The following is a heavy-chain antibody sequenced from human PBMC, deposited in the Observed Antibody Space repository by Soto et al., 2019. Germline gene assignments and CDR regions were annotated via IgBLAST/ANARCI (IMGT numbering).Heavy chain of an antibody. CDR1: DRSFSGLY. V-gene: IGHV4-34*01. D-gene: IGHD3-3*01. CDR3: ATGGLFSV. Sequence: SDTPSITCGIYDRSFSGLYWSWIRQSPGKGLEWLGEINHAGSTDYNPSLKSRVTISADTSKNQFSLNLTSVTAADTAVYYCATGGLFSVWGQGTPVTVS. CDR2: INHAGST. J-gene: IGHJ4*02.